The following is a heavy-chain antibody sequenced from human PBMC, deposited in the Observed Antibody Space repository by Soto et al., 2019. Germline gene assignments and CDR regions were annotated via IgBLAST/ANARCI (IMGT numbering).Heavy chain of an antibody. Sequence: PGGSLRLSCAASGFTFSSYAMSWVRQTPGKGLEWVSAISGGGDSIYYADSVKGRFTISRDNSKNTLYLQMNSLRAEDTAVYYCAKDRSGFPRDWFDPWGQGTLVTVSS. CDR1: GFTFSSYA. CDR2: ISGGGDSI. J-gene: IGHJ5*02. V-gene: IGHV3-23*01. CDR3: AKDRSGFPRDWFDP. D-gene: IGHD3-3*01.